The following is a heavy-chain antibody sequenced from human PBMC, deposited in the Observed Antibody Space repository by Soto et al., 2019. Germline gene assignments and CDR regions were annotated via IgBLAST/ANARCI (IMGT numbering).Heavy chain of an antibody. J-gene: IGHJ6*02. Sequence: QVQLQESGPGLVRPSQTLSLTCTVSGGSISSGGYYWSWIRQHPGKGLEWIGYIYYSGSTYYNPSLKSRVTISVDTSKNQFSLKLSSVTAADTAVYYCARGVRRSPAMDVWGQGTTVTVSS. D-gene: IGHD3-10*01. CDR2: IYYSGST. CDR1: GGSISSGGYY. CDR3: ARGVRRSPAMDV. V-gene: IGHV4-31*03.